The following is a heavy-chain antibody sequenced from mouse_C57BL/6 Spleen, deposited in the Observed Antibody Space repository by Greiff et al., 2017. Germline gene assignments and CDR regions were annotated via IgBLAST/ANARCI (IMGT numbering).Heavy chain of an antibody. Sequence: QVQLQQSGPELVKPGASVKISCKASGYAFSSSWMNWVKQRPGKGLEWIGRIYPGDGDTNYNGKFKGKATLTADKSSSTAYMQLRSLTSEDSAVYFCARSYYGSSYGYYYAMDDWGQGTSVTVSS. D-gene: IGHD1-1*01. CDR2: IYPGDGDT. CDR1: GYAFSSSW. V-gene: IGHV1-82*01. J-gene: IGHJ4*01. CDR3: ARSYYGSSYGYYYAMDD.